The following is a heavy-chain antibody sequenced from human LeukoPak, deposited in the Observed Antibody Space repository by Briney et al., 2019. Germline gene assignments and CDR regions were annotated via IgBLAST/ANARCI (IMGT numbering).Heavy chain of an antibody. J-gene: IGHJ4*02. CDR3: ARLAGTNWNYDDPADY. V-gene: IGHV1-3*01. Sequence: ASVKVSCKASGYTFTSYAMHWVRQAPGQRLEWMGWINAGNGNTKYSQKFQGRVTITRDTSASTAYMELRSLRSDDTAVYYCARLAGTNWNYDDPADYWGQGTLVTVSS. D-gene: IGHD1-7*01. CDR2: INAGNGNT. CDR1: GYTFTSYA.